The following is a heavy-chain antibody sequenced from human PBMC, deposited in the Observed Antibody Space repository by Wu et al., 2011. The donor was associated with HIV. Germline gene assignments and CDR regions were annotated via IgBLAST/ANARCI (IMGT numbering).Heavy chain of an antibody. CDR2: INPNSGGT. J-gene: IGHJ4*02. CDR1: GYTFTGYY. D-gene: IGHD3-3*01. Sequence: QVQLVQSGAEVKKPGAPVKVSCKASGYTFTGYYMHWVRQAPGQGLEWMGWINPNSGGTNYAQKFQGRVTMTRDTSISTAYMELSSLRSDDTAVYYCARVEARDFWSGYYDYWGQGTLVTVSS. CDR3: ARVEARDFWSGYYDY. V-gene: IGHV1-2*02.